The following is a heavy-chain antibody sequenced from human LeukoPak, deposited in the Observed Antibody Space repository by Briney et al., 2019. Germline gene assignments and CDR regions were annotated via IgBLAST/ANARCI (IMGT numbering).Heavy chain of an antibody. V-gene: IGHV3-21*04. D-gene: IGHD5-12*01. J-gene: IGHJ3*02. CDR1: GFTFSSYS. CDR3: AREGRFEGGYGAFDI. Sequence: GGSLRLSCAASGFTFSSYSMNWVRQAPGKGLEWVSSISSSSSYIYYADSVKGRFTISRDNAKNSLYLQMNSLRAEDTAVYYCAREGRFEGGYGAFDIWGQGKMVTVSS. CDR2: ISSSSSYI.